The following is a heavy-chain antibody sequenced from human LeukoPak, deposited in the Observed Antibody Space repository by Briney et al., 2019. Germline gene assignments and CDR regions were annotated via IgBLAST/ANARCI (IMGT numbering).Heavy chain of an antibody. D-gene: IGHD3-10*02. V-gene: IGHV3-48*03. CDR3: AELGITIIGGV. CDR1: GFTFSSYE. J-gene: IGHJ6*04. Sequence: GGALRLSCAASGFTFSSYEMNWVRQAPGKGLEWVSYISSSGSTIYYADSVKGRFTISSDNAKNSLYLQMNSLRAEDTAVYYCAELGITIIGGVWGKGTTVTIPS. CDR2: ISSSGSTI.